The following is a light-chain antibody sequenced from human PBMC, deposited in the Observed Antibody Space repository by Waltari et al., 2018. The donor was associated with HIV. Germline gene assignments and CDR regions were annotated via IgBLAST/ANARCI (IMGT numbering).Light chain of an antibody. CDR2: WAS. Sequence: DIVMTQSPESLSVSLGERARISCKSSQSILSSSGNEYFLAWYQQKPGQPPESLMYWASTRAAGVPGRFRGSDSGRDFTLTISSLRAEDVAVYYCHQYHTTPYTFGQGTKLEI. J-gene: IGKJ2*01. CDR3: HQYHTTPYT. V-gene: IGKV4-1*01. CDR1: QSILSSSGNEYF.